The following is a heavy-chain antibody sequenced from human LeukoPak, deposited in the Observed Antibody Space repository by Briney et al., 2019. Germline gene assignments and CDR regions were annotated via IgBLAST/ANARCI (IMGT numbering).Heavy chain of an antibody. CDR1: GGSCSGYY. D-gene: IGHD3-10*01. CDR3: ARVGGSVGDY. V-gene: IGHV4-34*01. J-gene: IGHJ4*02. Sequence: PSETLSLTCAVYGGSCSGYYWSWIRQPPGKGLEWIGEINHSGSTNYNPSLKSRVTISVDTSKNQFSLKLSSVTAADTAVYYCARVGGSVGDYWGQGTLVTVSS. CDR2: INHSGST.